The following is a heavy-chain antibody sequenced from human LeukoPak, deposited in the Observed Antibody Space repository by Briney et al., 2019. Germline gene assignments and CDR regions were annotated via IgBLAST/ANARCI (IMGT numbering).Heavy chain of an antibody. CDR1: GFTFSNAW. CDR2: IKSKTDGGTT. D-gene: IGHD4-11*01. V-gene: IGHV3-15*01. CDR3: TTDTADSKSGSVGDY. J-gene: IGHJ4*02. Sequence: GGSLRLSCAASGFTFSNAWMSWVRQAPGKGLEWVGRIKSKTDGGTTDYAAPVKGRFTISRDDSKNTLYLQMNSLKTEDTAVYYCTTDTADSKSGSVGDYWGQGTLVTVSS.